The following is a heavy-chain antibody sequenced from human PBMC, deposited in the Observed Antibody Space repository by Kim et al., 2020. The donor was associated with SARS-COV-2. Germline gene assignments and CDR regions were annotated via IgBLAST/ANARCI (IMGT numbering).Heavy chain of an antibody. J-gene: IGHJ6*02. D-gene: IGHD6-6*01. CDR3: AYSSSSNYYYGMDV. V-gene: IGHV4-34*01. Sequence: NPSLKSRVTISVDTSKNQFSLKLSSVTAADTAVYYCAYSSSSNYYYGMDVWGQGTTVTVSS.